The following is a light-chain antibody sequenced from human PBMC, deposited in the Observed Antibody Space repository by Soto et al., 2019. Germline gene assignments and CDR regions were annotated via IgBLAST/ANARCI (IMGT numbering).Light chain of an antibody. CDR1: QSVTSSY. CDR3: HQYGSLPLT. CDR2: GTS. J-gene: IGKJ2*01. Sequence: EIVLTQSPGTLFLSPVERATLSCRARQSVTSSYLAWYQQTPGQAPRLLIYGTSTRSTGIADRFSGSGSGTYFTLTSSRPEPEDLAVYFCHQYGSLPLTVGQGTKLEIK. V-gene: IGKV3-20*01.